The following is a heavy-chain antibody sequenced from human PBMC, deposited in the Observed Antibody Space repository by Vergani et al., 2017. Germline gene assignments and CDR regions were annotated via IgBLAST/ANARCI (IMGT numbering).Heavy chain of an antibody. V-gene: IGHV3-21*01. CDR3: ASKLLGVVVIKDY. D-gene: IGHD3-22*01. J-gene: IGHJ4*02. CDR2: ISSSSSYI. CDR1: GFTFSSSS. Sequence: EVQLVESGGGLVKPGGSLRLSCAASGFTFSSSSMNWVRQAPGKGLEWVSSISSSSSYIYYADSVKGRFTISRDNAKNSLYLQMNSLRAEDTAVYYWASKLLGVVVIKDYWGQGTLVTVSS.